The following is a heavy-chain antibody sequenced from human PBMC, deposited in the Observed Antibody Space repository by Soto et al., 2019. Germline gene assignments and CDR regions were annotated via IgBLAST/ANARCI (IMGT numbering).Heavy chain of an antibody. Sequence: EVQLLESGGGLVQPGGSLRLSCAASGFTFSSYAMRWVRQAPGKGLEWVSTISGSGGSTYYADSVKGRVTISRDNSKNTLYLQMNSLRAEDTAVYYCARRGSGSYYDYWGQGTLVTVSS. D-gene: IGHD1-26*01. J-gene: IGHJ4*02. CDR1: GFTFSSYA. CDR3: ARRGSGSYYDY. CDR2: ISGSGGST. V-gene: IGHV3-23*01.